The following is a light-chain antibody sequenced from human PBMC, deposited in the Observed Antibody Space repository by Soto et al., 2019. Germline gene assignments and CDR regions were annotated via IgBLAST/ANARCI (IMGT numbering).Light chain of an antibody. CDR3: CSYAGSYVYV. J-gene: IGLJ1*01. CDR2: DVT. CDR1: SSDIGAYYS. V-gene: IGLV2-8*01. Sequence: QSALTQPPSASGSPGQSVTISCTGTSSDIGAYYSVSWYQQHPDKAPQLILYDVTKRPSGVPDRFSGSKSGNTASLTVSGLQAVDEADYYCCSYAGSYVYVFGTGTKLTVL.